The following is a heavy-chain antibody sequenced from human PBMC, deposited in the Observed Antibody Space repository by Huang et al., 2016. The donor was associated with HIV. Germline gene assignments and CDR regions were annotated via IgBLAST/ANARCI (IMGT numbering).Heavy chain of an antibody. V-gene: IGHV4-30-4*08. CDR3: ARAPYDSRGFYW. Sequence: QVRLQESGPGLVRPSQTLALTCTVSGVPISSGGFFWTWVRRPPERGLEWIGYIYYTGTTHYNPSLKGRLTRSVDLSKNQFHLKVNSVTAADTAVYYCARAPYDSRGFYWWGQGTLVTVSS. CDR2: IYYTGTT. D-gene: IGHD3-22*01. CDR1: GVPISSGGFF. J-gene: IGHJ4*02.